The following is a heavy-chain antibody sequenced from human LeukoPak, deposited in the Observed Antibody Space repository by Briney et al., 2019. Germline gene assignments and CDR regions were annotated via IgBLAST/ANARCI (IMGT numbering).Heavy chain of an antibody. D-gene: IGHD1-26*01. CDR3: AREAPYSRGIFDY. CDR1: GGTFSSYA. J-gene: IGHJ4*02. Sequence: SVKVSCKASGGTFSSYAISWVRQAPGQGLEWMGGIIPIFGTANYAQKFQGRVTITTDESTSTAYMELSSLRSEDTAVYYCAREAPYSRGIFDYWGQGTLVTVSS. CDR2: IIPIFGTA. V-gene: IGHV1-69*05.